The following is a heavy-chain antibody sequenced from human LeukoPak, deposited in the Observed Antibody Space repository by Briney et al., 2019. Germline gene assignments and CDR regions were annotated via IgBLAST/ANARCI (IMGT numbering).Heavy chain of an antibody. D-gene: IGHD6-6*01. J-gene: IGHJ4*02. CDR2: ITPTLDLA. CDR1: GATFSSYA. Sequence: ASVKVPCKSSGATFSSYAISWVRQAPGQGLEWVGRITPTLDLAFYAQKFQGRVTLTADRSTSTAYLELTGLRSDDTAVYYCARPGVAARPDEFGYWGQGTLVTVSS. V-gene: IGHV1-69*10. CDR3: ARPGVAARPDEFGY.